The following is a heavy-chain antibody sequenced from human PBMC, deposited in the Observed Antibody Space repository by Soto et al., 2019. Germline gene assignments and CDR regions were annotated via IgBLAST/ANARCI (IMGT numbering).Heavy chain of an antibody. D-gene: IGHD1-7*01. J-gene: IGHJ4*02. CDR2: ISGSGGST. CDR3: AKDRQNWNSAFDY. Sequence: LRLSCEASGFTFSSYAMSWVRQAPGKGLEWVSVISGSGGSTNYADSVKGRFTISRDNSKNTLFLQMHSLRAEDTATYYCAKDRQNWNSAFDYWGQGTLVTVSS. CDR1: GFTFSSYA. V-gene: IGHV3-23*01.